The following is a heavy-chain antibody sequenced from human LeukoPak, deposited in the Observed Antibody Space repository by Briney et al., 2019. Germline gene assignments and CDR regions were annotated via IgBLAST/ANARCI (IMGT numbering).Heavy chain of an antibody. Sequence: SETLSLTCAVYGGSFSGYYWSWIRQPPGKGLEWIGEINHSGSTNYNPSLKSRVTISVDTSKNQFSLKLSSVTAAGTAVYYCARGPFMMYYYGSGSYYKAPYYYYGMDVWGQGTTVTVSS. CDR2: INHSGST. D-gene: IGHD3-10*01. CDR1: GGSFSGYY. V-gene: IGHV4-34*01. J-gene: IGHJ6*02. CDR3: ARGPFMMYYYGSGSYYKAPYYYYGMDV.